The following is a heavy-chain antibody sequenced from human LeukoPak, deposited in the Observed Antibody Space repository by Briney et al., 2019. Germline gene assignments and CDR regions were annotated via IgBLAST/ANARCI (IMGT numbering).Heavy chain of an antibody. CDR2: MNIDSDNT. CDR3: AKGPVGGDAFDI. Sequence: ASVKVSCKASGGTFSSYAISWVRQAPGQGLEWMGWMNIDSDNTGYAPKFQDRVNFTRNISISTAYMELNSLRSDDTAVYFCAKGPVGGDAFDIWGQGTLVTVSS. V-gene: IGHV1-8*03. CDR1: GGTFSSYA. J-gene: IGHJ3*02. D-gene: IGHD3-16*01.